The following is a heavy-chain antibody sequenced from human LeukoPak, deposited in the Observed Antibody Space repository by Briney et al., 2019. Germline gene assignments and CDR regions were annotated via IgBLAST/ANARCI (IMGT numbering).Heavy chain of an antibody. CDR1: GFTFSSYS. Sequence: GSLRLSCAASGFTFSSYSMRLVRQAPGEGLEWVSTLSSSGITTYYADSVKGRFTISRDNSKNTLYLQMNSLRAEDTAVYYCAKGIYSSGWSYFDYWGHGTLVTVSS. D-gene: IGHD6-19*01. CDR3: AKGIYSSGWSYFDY. V-gene: IGHV3-23*01. J-gene: IGHJ4*01. CDR2: LSSSGITT.